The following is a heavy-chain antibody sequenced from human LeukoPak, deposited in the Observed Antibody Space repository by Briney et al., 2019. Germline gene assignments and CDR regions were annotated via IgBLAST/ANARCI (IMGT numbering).Heavy chain of an antibody. CDR3: ARPSIWSGYYTQNFDY. J-gene: IGHJ4*02. V-gene: IGHV3-21*01. D-gene: IGHD3-3*01. Sequence: KAGGSLRLSCAASGFTFSSYSMTWVRQAPGKGLEWVSSISSSSSYIYYADSVKGRFTISRDNAKNSLYLQMNSLRAEDTAVYYCARPSIWSGYYTQNFDYWGQGTLVTVSS. CDR2: ISSSSSYI. CDR1: GFTFSSYS.